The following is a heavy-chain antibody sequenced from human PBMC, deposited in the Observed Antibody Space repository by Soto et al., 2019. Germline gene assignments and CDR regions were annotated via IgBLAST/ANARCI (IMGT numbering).Heavy chain of an antibody. CDR3: ARDSGWPILNFGN. CDR2: SSYDGRET. CDR1: DFDFSSYG. D-gene: IGHD3-10*01. V-gene: IGHV3-30*03. J-gene: IGHJ4*02. Sequence: QPGGSLRLSCAASDFDFSSYGIHWVRQAPGKGLEWVAASSYDGRETFYADSAKGRFTVSKEMSKNTAFLQMNALRHEDTAVYFCARDSGWPILNFGNWGQGTPVTVSS.